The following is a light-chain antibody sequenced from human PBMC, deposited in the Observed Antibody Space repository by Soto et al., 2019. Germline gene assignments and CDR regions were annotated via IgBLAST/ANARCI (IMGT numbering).Light chain of an antibody. J-gene: IGKJ1*01. CDR2: AAS. Sequence: EIVLTQSPVTLSLSPGERATLSCRASQSVSSRYFAWYQQKPGQAPRLLIYAASSRAAGIPDRFSGSGSGTDFSLTISRLEPEDFAVYYCHQYASPRTFGPGTKVE. V-gene: IGKV3-20*01. CDR3: HQYASPRT. CDR1: QSVSSRY.